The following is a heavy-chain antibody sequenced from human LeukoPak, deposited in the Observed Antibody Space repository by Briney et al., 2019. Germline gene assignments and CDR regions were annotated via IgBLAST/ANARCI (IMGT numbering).Heavy chain of an antibody. J-gene: IGHJ4*02. CDR2: INHSGST. V-gene: IGHV4-34*01. Sequence: ETLSLTCAVYGGSFSGYYWSWIRQPPGKGLEWIGEINHSGSTNYNPSLKSRVTISVDTSKNQFSLKLSSVTAADTALYYCARRITGTTSDSFDYWGQGTLVTVSS. CDR3: ARRITGTTSDSFDY. D-gene: IGHD1-20*01. CDR1: GGSFSGYY.